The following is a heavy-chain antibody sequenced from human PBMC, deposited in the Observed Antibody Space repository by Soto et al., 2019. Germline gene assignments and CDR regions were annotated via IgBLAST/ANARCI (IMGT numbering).Heavy chain of an antibody. V-gene: IGHV4-59*01. CDR3: ARGAIAAQAFDS. CDR1: GGSISSYF. CDR2: IYDSGNS. Sequence: SETLSLTGSVSGGSISSYFKSWIRQAPGKGLEWIGYIYDSGNSNYNPSHKSRVPISADTSKNQFSLKLRSVTAADTAVYYCARGAIAAQAFDSWGQGTLVTVSS. D-gene: IGHD6-13*01. J-gene: IGHJ4*02.